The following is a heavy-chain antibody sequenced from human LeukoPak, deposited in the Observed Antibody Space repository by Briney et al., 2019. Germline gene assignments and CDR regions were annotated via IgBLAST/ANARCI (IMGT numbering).Heavy chain of an antibody. J-gene: IGHJ4*02. D-gene: IGHD6-19*01. CDR3: AGDPPHSGWAFNY. CDR1: EFTFSSYA. V-gene: IGHV3-23*01. Sequence: PGGSLRLSCAASEFTFSSYAMSWVRQAPGKGLEWVSAISGSGGSTYYADSVKGRFTISRDNSKNTLSLQLNSLKAEDTAIYYCAGDPPHSGWAFNYWGQGTLVTVSS. CDR2: ISGSGGST.